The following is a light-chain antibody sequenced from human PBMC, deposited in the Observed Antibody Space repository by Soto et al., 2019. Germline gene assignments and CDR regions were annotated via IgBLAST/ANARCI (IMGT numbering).Light chain of an antibody. CDR1: SSDVGGYNY. Sequence: QSALTQPASVSGSPGQSITLSCTGTSSDVGGYNYVSWYQQHPGKAPKLMIYDVSNRPSGVSNRFSGSKSGNTASLTISGLQAEDEAYYYCSSYTSTFTRVFGGGTTLTVL. V-gene: IGLV2-14*01. CDR3: SSYTSTFTRV. CDR2: DVS. J-gene: IGLJ3*02.